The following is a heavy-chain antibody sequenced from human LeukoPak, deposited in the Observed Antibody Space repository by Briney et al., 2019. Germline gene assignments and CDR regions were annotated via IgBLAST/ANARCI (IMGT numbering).Heavy chain of an antibody. J-gene: IGHJ6*03. V-gene: IGHV5-51*01. D-gene: IGHD2-2*02. CDR1: GYRFTSYW. CDR3: ARQIYCSSASCYSRANYYYYYMDV. Sequence: GASLKISCKGSGYRFTSYWIGWVRQMPGKGLEWMGIIYPGDSDTRYSPSFQGQVTISADKSISTAYLQCSRLHASDTAMYYCARQIYCSSASCYSRANYYYYYMDVWGKGTTVTVSS. CDR2: IYPGDSDT.